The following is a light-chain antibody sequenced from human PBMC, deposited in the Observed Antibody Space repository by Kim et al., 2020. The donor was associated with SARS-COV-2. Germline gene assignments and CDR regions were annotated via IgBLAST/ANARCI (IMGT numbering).Light chain of an antibody. CDR2: DVS. Sequence: QSALTQPASVSGSPGQSITISCTGTSSDVGGYNYVSWYQKHPGKAPKLMIYDVSNRLSGVSNRFSGSKSGNTASLTISGLQAEDAADYYCSSYTSSSTVVFGVGTQLTVL. V-gene: IGLV2-14*03. CDR1: SSDVGGYNY. CDR3: SSYTSSSTVV. J-gene: IGLJ2*01.